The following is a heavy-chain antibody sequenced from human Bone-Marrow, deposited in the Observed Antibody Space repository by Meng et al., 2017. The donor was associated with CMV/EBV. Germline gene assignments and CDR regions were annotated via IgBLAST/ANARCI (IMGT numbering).Heavy chain of an antibody. J-gene: IGHJ4*02. V-gene: IGHV3-30*04. D-gene: IGHD3-16*01. Sequence: GESLKISCAASGFTFSSYAMHWVRQAPGKGLEWVAVISYDGSNKYYADSVKGRFTISRDNSKNTLYLQMNSLRAEDTAVYYCASSVMLAYWGQGTRVTGYS. CDR1: GFTFSSYA. CDR3: ASSVMLAY. CDR2: ISYDGSNK.